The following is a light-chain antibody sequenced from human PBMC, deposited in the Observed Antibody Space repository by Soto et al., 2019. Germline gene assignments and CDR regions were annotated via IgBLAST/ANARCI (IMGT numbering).Light chain of an antibody. Sequence: DVQLTQSPSFLSASVGDRVTFTCRASQDINSYLAWYQQKPGKAPKLLIYGASRLQNGVPLRFSGSGSGTEFTLTVSSLQPEDFATYYCQQLNSYPTFGGGTKVEIK. CDR3: QQLNSYPT. CDR2: GAS. J-gene: IGKJ4*01. CDR1: QDINSY. V-gene: IGKV1-9*01.